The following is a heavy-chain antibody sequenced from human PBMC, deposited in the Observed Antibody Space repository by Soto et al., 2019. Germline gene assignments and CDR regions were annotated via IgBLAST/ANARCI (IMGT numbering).Heavy chain of an antibody. D-gene: IGHD3-3*01. CDR2: LSSGSFYI. V-gene: IGHV3-21*01. J-gene: IGHJ6*02. CDR1: GFPFYSYS. Sequence: WGSLRLACAVSGFPFYSYSMSCVRHAPVQGLEWLASLSSGSFYIFHADSIRGRFTISRDDAKNLLFLQMNSLTIEDTATYYCAREANTIYAPHGLDVWGQGTAVTVSS. CDR3: AREANTIYAPHGLDV.